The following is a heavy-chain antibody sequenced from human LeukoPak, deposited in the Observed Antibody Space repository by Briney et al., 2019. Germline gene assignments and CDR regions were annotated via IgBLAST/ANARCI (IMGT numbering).Heavy chain of an antibody. D-gene: IGHD3-3*01. V-gene: IGHV3-48*01. J-gene: IGHJ3*02. CDR3: ARGNYDFWSGYDGAFDI. Sequence: GGSLRLSCAASGFTFSSYSMNWVRQAPGKGLEWLSYILSSSSTIYYADSVKGRFTISRDNAKNSLYLQMNSLRAEDTAVYYCARGNYDFWSGYDGAFDIWGQGTMVTVSS. CDR2: ILSSSSTI. CDR1: GFTFSSYS.